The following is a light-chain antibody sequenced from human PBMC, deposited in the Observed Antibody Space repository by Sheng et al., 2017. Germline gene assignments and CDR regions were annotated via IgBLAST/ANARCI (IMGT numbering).Light chain of an antibody. CDR1: QSVSSY. J-gene: IGKJ2*01. Sequence: EIVLTQSPATLSLSPGERATLSCRASQSVSSYLAWYQQKPGQAPRLLIYAASSRATVIPDRFSGSGSGTDFTLTITRLEPEDFAVYYCHQYGSSPPFTFGQGTKLEI. CDR3: HQYGSSPPFT. V-gene: IGKV3-20*01. CDR2: AAS.